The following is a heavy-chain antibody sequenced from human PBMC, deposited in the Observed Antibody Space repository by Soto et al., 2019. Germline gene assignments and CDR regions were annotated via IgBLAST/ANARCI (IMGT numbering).Heavy chain of an antibody. Sequence: PGGSRRLACAASGFTVSSNYMSWVRQAPGKGLEWVSVIYSGGSTCYADSVKGRFTISRHNSKNTLYLQMNSLRAEDTAVYYCALSKLLFGGGPGFWGQGTLVTVSS. D-gene: IGHD3-10*01. CDR3: ALSKLLFGGGPGF. CDR2: IYSGGST. V-gene: IGHV3-53*04. J-gene: IGHJ4*02. CDR1: GFTVSSNY.